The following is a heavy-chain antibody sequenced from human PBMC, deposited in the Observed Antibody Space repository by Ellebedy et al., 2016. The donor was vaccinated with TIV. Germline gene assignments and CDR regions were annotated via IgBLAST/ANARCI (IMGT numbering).Heavy chain of an antibody. CDR3: ASGEGIAAAGTWYDY. Sequence: SVKVSCKASGGTFSNYAITWVRQAPGQGLEWMGGIIPIFGTATYTQKFQGRVTITADESTSTAYMELSSLRSEDTAVYYFASGEGIAAAGTWYDYWGQGTLVTVSS. CDR1: GGTFSNYA. V-gene: IGHV1-69*13. D-gene: IGHD6-13*01. CDR2: IIPIFGTA. J-gene: IGHJ4*02.